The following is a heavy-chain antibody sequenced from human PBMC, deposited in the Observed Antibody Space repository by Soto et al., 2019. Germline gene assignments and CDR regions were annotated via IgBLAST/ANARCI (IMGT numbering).Heavy chain of an antibody. D-gene: IGHD4-4*01. Sequence: NPSETLSLTCIVSGGSFSGHYWSWFRQSPGKGLEWIGEINNSGTTNYNSSLKSRVFIELDTSKKQFSLRLASVTVADSAVYFCATATVSSFWFDSWGQGTLVTVSS. CDR1: GGSFSGHY. V-gene: IGHV4-34*01. CDR3: ATATVSSFWFDS. J-gene: IGHJ5*01. CDR2: INNSGTT.